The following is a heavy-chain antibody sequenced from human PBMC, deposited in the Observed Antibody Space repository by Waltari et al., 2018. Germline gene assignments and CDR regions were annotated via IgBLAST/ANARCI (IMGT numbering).Heavy chain of an antibody. CDR2: SYYSGST. V-gene: IGHV4-39*01. Sequence: QLQLQESGPGLVKHSETLSLTCTVSGGSISSSSYYWGWIRQPPWKGLEWIGSSYYSGSTYHHPSLKSRVTISVDTSKNQFSLKLSSVTAADTAVYYCARLPFVVVTATPYYYYGMDVWGQGTTVTVSS. CDR3: ARLPFVVVTATPYYYYGMDV. J-gene: IGHJ6*02. D-gene: IGHD2-21*02. CDR1: GGSISSSSYY.